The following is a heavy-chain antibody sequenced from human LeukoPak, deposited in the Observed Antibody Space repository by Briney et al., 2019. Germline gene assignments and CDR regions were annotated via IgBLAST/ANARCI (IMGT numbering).Heavy chain of an antibody. D-gene: IGHD1-26*01. CDR2: INSDGSST. V-gene: IGHV3-74*01. CDR1: GFTFSRDW. Sequence: GGSLRLSCAASGFTFSRDWMHWVRQAPGKGLVWVSRINSDGSSTNYADSMKGRFTISRDNAKNTLFLQMNSLRAEDTAVYYCARALGSYYDYWGQGTLVTVSS. J-gene: IGHJ4*02. CDR3: ARALGSYYDY.